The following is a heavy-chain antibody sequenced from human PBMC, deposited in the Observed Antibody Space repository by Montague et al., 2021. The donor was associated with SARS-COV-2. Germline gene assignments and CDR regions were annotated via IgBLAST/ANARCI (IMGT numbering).Heavy chain of an antibody. J-gene: IGHJ4*02. CDR2: ISNSEST. V-gene: IGHV4-59*08. Sequence: SETLSLTCTVSGGSLNNSFWSWIRQPPGQGLEWVGNISNSESTKYHPSLPRRVTISVDTARNQFSLTLLSVTAADTAFYHCARVDSSGPGEYWGQGILVSVSS. D-gene: IGHD3-22*01. CDR3: ARVDSSGPGEY. CDR1: GGSLNNSF.